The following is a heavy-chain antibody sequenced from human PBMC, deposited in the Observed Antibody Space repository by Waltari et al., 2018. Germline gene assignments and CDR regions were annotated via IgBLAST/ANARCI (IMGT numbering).Heavy chain of an antibody. D-gene: IGHD3-16*01. V-gene: IGHV3-30*18. Sequence: QVQLVESGGGVVQPGRSLRLSCAASGFTFSSHAVPGFRQAPGKGLEWVAVISYDGSNKYYADSVKGRFTISRDNSKNTLYLQMNSLRAEDTAVYYCAKESLGLAVDYWGQGTLVTVSS. CDR3: AKESLGLAVDY. CDR1: GFTFSSHA. CDR2: ISYDGSNK. J-gene: IGHJ4*02.